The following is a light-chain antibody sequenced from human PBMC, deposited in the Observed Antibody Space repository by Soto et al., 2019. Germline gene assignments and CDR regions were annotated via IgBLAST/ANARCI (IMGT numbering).Light chain of an antibody. CDR2: GAS. V-gene: IGKV3D-15*01. CDR3: QQYNKWTLS. CDR1: ENVNSI. J-gene: IGKJ4*01. Sequence: IVITQSPATRSVSPGERATLSCRASENVNSILAWYRQKPGQAPRLLIYGASTRDSGVPARFSGSGAGTEFTLTISGLQSDDVEVDDCQQYNKWTLSFGEGTKVDIK.